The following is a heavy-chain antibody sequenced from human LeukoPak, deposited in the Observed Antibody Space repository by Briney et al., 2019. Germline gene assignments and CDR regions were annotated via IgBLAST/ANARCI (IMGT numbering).Heavy chain of an antibody. Sequence: ETLSLTSADSGGPFSGYFWGWIRQSAGGGLDWFAEIHNSGTTNYSPSLNCRVTISEDTSKNQFYLNLSSVTAADTAVYYCARRYYYTLGSFPFDFWGQGALVTVAS. V-gene: IGHV4-34*01. CDR3: ARRYYYTLGSFPFDF. D-gene: IGHD3-10*01. J-gene: IGHJ4*02. CDR2: IHNSGTT. CDR1: GGPFSGYF.